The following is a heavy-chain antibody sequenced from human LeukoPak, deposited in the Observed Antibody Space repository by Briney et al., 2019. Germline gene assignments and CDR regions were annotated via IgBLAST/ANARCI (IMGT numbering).Heavy chain of an antibody. V-gene: IGHV1-69*04. CDR3: ARESSVVVTAGGLVY. CDR2: IIPILGIA. CDR1: GGTFSSYT. D-gene: IGHD2-21*02. Sequence: GASVKVSCKASGGTFSSYTISWVRQAPGQGLEWMGRIIPILGIANYAQKFQGRVTITADKSTSTAYMELSSLRSEDTAVYYCARESSVVVTAGGLVYRGQGTLVTVSS. J-gene: IGHJ4*02.